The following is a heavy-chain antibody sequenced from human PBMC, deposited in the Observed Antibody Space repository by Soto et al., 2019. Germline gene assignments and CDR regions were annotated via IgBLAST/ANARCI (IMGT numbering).Heavy chain of an antibody. CDR2: IFYSGGT. V-gene: IGHV4-39*01. Sequence: QLLLQESGPGLVKPSETLSLTCTVSGGSILDSTYYWAWIRQSPGKGLEWIGTIFYSGGTFYTPSLKSRVTMSVDTSNNKFPPTLRSVTAAEAAVYYCARQASGYYYGWFDPWGQGTRVTVSS. J-gene: IGHJ5*02. CDR1: GGSILDSTYY. D-gene: IGHD3-22*01. CDR3: ARQASGYYYGWFDP.